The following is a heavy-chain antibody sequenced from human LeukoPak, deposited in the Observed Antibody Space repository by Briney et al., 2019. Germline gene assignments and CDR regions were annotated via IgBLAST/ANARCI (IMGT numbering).Heavy chain of an antibody. CDR3: ARIRELGGYYYYYGMDV. V-gene: IGHV1-18*01. CDR1: GYTFTSYG. Sequence: GASVKVSCKASGYTFTSYGISWVRQAPGQGLEWMGWISAYNGNTNYAQKPQGRVTMTTDTSTSTAYMELRSLRSDDTAVYYCARIRELGGYYYYYGMDVWGQGTTVTVSS. CDR2: ISAYNGNT. J-gene: IGHJ6*02. D-gene: IGHD1-7*01.